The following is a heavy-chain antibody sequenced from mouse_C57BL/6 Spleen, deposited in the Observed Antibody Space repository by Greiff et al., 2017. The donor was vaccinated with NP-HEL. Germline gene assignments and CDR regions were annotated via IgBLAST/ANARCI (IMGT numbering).Heavy chain of an antibody. J-gene: IGHJ2*01. CDR3: ARGVITTLLDY. CDR1: GYTFTSYW. D-gene: IGHD2-4*01. CDR2: IHPNSGST. Sequence: QVQIQQPGAELVKPGASVKLSCKASGYTFTSYWMHWVKQRPGQGLEWIGMIHPNSGSTNYNEKFKSKATLTVDKSSSTAYMQLSSLTSEDSAVYYCARGVITTLLDYWGQGTTLTVSS. V-gene: IGHV1-64*01.